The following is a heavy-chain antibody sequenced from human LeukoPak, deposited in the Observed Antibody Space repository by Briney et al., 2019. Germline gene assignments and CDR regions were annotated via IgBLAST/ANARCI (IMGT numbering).Heavy chain of an antibody. V-gene: IGHV3-30*18. Sequence: GGSLRLSCAASGFTFSDYFMHWVRQVPGKGLEWVASVSQDEKTKLYVDSVKGRFTISRDNSRNTLYLQVNSLRGEDTAVCFCAKDVPASWAPDYWGQGTLVTVSS. CDR2: VSQDEKTK. CDR1: GFTFSDYF. CDR3: AKDVPASWAPDY. D-gene: IGHD3-16*01. J-gene: IGHJ4*02.